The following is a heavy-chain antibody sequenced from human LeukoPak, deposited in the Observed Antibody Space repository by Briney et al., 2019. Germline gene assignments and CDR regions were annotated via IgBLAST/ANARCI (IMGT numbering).Heavy chain of an antibody. V-gene: IGHV3-23*01. CDR2: TNSGGTST. Sequence: GGSLRLSCATSGFPFSDFSMSWVRQAPGKGLEWISTTNSGGTSTYYAESVKGRFTISRDNSKNTLYLQMSSLRVEDTAVYYCAKQSYARSLGEGGPGTLARVSS. CDR3: AKQSYARSLGE. D-gene: IGHD2-8*01. CDR1: GFPFSDFS. J-gene: IGHJ4*02.